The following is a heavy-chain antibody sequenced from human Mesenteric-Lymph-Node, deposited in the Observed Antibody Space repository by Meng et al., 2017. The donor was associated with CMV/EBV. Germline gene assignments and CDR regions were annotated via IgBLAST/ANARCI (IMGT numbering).Heavy chain of an antibody. CDR2: IYSGGST. CDR1: GFTVSSSY. J-gene: IGHJ6*02. V-gene: IGHV3-66*02. CDR3: AGDLYCGSASCYRYYYYYYGMDV. D-gene: IGHD2-2*01. Sequence: GESLKISCAASGFTVSSSYMTWVRQAPGKGLEWVSVIYSGGSTYYADSVKGRFTFSRDNSKNTLYLQMNSLRPEDTAVYYCAGDLYCGSASCYRYYYYYYGMDVWGQGTTVTVSS.